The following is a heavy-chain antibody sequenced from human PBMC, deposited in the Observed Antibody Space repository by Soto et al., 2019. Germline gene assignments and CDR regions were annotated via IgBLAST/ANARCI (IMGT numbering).Heavy chain of an antibody. J-gene: IGHJ4*02. V-gene: IGHV1-69*01. CDR3: AMDLDDSRCFFPLYFFNY. D-gene: IGHD3-22*01. CDR2: IVPLFGTA. Sequence: AQLVQSGAEVKKPGSSVTVSCKASGGTFSNYAISWVRQAPGQGLEWMGGIVPLFGTANYGQKFYGRVTITADESTRTVYLELSSLRSDDTAIYYCAMDLDDSRCFFPLYFFNYLGQGTLVTVSS. CDR1: GGTFSNYA.